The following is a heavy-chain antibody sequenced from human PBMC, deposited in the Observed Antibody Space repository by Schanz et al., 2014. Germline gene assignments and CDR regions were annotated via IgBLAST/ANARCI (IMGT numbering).Heavy chain of an antibody. Sequence: EVQLVESGGGLVQPGGSLRLSCAASGFTFSSYSMNWVRQAPGKGLEWVSYISSASSTIYYADSVKGRFTISRDNAKNSLYLEMNSLRAEDTAVYYCLAPDYGMDVWGQGTTVTVSS. V-gene: IGHV3-48*01. J-gene: IGHJ6*02. CDR1: GFTFSSYS. CDR2: ISSASSTI. CDR3: LAPDYGMDV.